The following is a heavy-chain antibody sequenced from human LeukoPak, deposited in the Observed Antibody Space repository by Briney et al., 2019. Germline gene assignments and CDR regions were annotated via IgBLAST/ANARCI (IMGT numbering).Heavy chain of an antibody. Sequence: ASVKVSCKASGGTFANYAISWVRKAPGQGLEWMGGIIPIFSTGHSAQKFQGRLTITADESTRTTYMELSSLRSEDTAVYYCAKGHDDFRQFDFWGQGTLVIVSS. V-gene: IGHV1-69*01. CDR1: GGTFANYA. D-gene: IGHD3-3*01. J-gene: IGHJ4*02. CDR2: IIPIFSTG. CDR3: AKGHDDFRQFDF.